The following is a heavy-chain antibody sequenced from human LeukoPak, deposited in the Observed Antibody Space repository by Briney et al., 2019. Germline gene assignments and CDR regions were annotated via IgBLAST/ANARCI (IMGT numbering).Heavy chain of an antibody. J-gene: IGHJ5*02. Sequence: GGSLRLSCAASGFTFSSYAMSWVRQAPGKGXXXXXAISGSGGSTYYADSVKGRFTISRDNSKNTLYLQMNSLRAEDTAVYYCAKGGSGWYEVGFDPWGQGTLVTVSS. V-gene: IGHV3-23*01. CDR3: AKGGSGWYEVGFDP. CDR2: ISGSGGST. CDR1: GFTFSSYA. D-gene: IGHD6-19*01.